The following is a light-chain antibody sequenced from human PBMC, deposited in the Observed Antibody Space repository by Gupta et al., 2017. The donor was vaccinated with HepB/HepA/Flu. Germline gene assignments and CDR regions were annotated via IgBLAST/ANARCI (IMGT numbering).Light chain of an antibody. CDR2: LAS. J-gene: IGKJ4*01. CDR3: MQARHLLT. V-gene: IGKV2-28*01. Sequence: DIVMTQSPLSLSVTPGEPASISCTSNQSLLHSDGLNFWDWYVLKPGTPPQLLIYLASNRASGVPERFSGSGSGTNFTLIINKVEAEDVGVYYCMQARHLLTFGGGTKVEIE. CDR1: QSLLHSDGLNF.